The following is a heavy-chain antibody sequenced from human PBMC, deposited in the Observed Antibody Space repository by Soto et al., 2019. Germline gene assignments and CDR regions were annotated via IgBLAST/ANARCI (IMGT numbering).Heavy chain of an antibody. CDR3: AKWPSPRAYCGGDCFFES. CDR2: IYYSGST. J-gene: IGHJ4*02. Sequence: SETLSLTCTVSGGSISSYYWSWIRQPPGKGLEWIGYIYYSGSTNYNPSPKSRVTISVDTSKNQFSLKLSSVTAADTAVYYCAKWPSPRAYCGGDCFFESWGQGTLVTVSS. V-gene: IGHV4-59*01. D-gene: IGHD2-21*01. CDR1: GGSISSYY.